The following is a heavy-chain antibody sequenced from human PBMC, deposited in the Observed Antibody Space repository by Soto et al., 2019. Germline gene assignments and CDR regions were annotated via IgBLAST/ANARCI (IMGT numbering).Heavy chain of an antibody. CDR1: GGSISSGGYY. CDR2: IYYSGST. V-gene: IGHV4-31*03. J-gene: IGHJ4*02. D-gene: IGHD3-22*01. CDR3: ARVPLAHYYDSSGYDY. Sequence: QVQLQESGPGLVKPSQTLSLTCTVSGGSISSGGYYWSWIRQHPGKGLEGIGYIYYSGSTYYNPSLRRRVTISVDTSKNQSSLKLSSVTAADTAVYYCARVPLAHYYDSSGYDYWGQGTLVTVSS.